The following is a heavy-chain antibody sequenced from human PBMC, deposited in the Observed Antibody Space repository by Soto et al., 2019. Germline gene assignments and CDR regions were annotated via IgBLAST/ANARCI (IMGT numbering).Heavy chain of an antibody. D-gene: IGHD3-10*01. CDR3: ARDRPYYYGSGSSLGGWFDP. V-gene: IGHV3-33*01. CDR2: IWYDGSNK. Sequence: GGSLRLSCAASGFTFSSYGMHWVRQAPGKGLEWVAVIWYDGSNKYYADSVKGRFTISRDNSKNTLNLQMNSLRAEDTAVYYCARDRPYYYGSGSSLGGWFDPWGQGTLVTVSS. J-gene: IGHJ5*02. CDR1: GFTFSSYG.